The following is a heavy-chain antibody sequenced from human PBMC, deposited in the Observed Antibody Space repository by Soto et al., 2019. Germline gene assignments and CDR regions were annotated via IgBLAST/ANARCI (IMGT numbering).Heavy chain of an antibody. V-gene: IGHV3-13*01. D-gene: IGHD2-2*01. CDR3: AKRKYCPSTTCFDY. CDR2: IGTTGDT. Sequence: GGSLRLSCAASGFTFSNYDMHWVRQATGKGLEWVSAIGTTGDTFYPGSVKGRFTISTDDSENTLYLQMSSLRAEDTAVYYCAKRKYCPSTTCFDYWGQGTQVTVSS. CDR1: GFTFSNYD. J-gene: IGHJ4*02.